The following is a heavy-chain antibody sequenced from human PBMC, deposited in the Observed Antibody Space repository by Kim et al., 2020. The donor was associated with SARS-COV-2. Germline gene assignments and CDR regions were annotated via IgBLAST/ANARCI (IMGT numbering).Heavy chain of an antibody. CDR1: GFTFSSYS. CDR2: ISSSSSYI. D-gene: IGHD2-2*02. J-gene: IGHJ6*02. CDR3: AREIVVPAAITGGYYYYGMDV. Sequence: GGSLRLSCAASGFTFSSYSMNWVRQAPGKGLEWVSSISSSSSYIYYADSVKGRFTISRDNAKNSLYLQMNSLRAEDTAVYYCAREIVVPAAITGGYYYYGMDVWGQGTTVTVSS. V-gene: IGHV3-21*04.